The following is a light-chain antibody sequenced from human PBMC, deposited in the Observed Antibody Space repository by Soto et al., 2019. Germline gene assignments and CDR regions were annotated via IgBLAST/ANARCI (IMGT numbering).Light chain of an antibody. J-gene: IGLJ3*02. Sequence: QPVLTQSSSASASLGSSVKLTCTLISGHSTYIIAWHQQQPGKAPRYLMNLEGSGRYNRGSRVPDRFSGSSSGADRYLTISNLQFEDEADYYGETWDSNTRVFGGGTKLTVL. CDR2: LEGSGRY. CDR1: SGHSTYI. CDR3: ETWDSNTRV. V-gene: IGLV4-60*02.